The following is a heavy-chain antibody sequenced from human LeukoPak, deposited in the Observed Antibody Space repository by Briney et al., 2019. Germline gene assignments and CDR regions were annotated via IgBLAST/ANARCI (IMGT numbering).Heavy chain of an antibody. V-gene: IGHV4-59*01. Sequence: PSETLSLTCTVSGGSISNKYWSWIRQPPGKGLEWIGYIYYSGSTNYNPSLKSRVTMSLDASKNQFSLELNSVTPADTAVYYCARGGNYWPQWWFDPWGRGTLVSVSS. CDR1: GGSISNKY. CDR2: IYYSGST. CDR3: ARGGNYWPQWWFDP. J-gene: IGHJ5*02. D-gene: IGHD1-26*01.